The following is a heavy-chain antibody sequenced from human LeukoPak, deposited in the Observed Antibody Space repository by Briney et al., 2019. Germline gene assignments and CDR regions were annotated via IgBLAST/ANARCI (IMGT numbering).Heavy chain of an antibody. CDR2: INGGGDKT. J-gene: IGHJ4*02. V-gene: IGHV3-23*01. Sequence: GGSLRLSCAASGFSFTSYAMSWVRQAPGKGLEWVSGINGGGDKTYYRDSVKGRITISRDNSKNTLYLQMNSLRAEDTAIYYGAKSRGSTLFDSWGQGTLVTVSS. CDR3: AKSRGSTLFDS. CDR1: GFSFTSYA. D-gene: IGHD1-26*01.